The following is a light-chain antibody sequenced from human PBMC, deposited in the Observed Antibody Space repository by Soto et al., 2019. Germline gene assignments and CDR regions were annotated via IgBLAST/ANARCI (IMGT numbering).Light chain of an antibody. V-gene: IGKV1-5*03. CDR1: QNIYTW. J-gene: IGKJ1*01. CDR2: EAS. CDR3: QQYNTLWT. Sequence: EIQMTQSPATLSASVGDSVTITCRASQNIYTWLAWYKQKPGKAPKLLIYEASSLETGVQSRFSGSGSGTEFTLTISSLQPDEFATYYCQQYNTLWTFGQGTKVDIK.